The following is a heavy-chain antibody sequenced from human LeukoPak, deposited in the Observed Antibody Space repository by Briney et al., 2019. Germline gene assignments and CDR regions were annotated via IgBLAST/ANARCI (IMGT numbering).Heavy chain of an antibody. CDR1: GFSFSGYW. CDR3: ARTGAPGTVDY. Sequence: GGSLRLSCAACGFSFSGYWMSWARQAPGKGLEWVALINHGGSEKYYVNSVKGRFTISRDNAENSLDLQMNSLRAEDTAVYYCARTGAPGTVDYWGQGTLVTVSS. J-gene: IGHJ4*02. CDR2: INHGGSEK. D-gene: IGHD6-13*01. V-gene: IGHV3-7*01.